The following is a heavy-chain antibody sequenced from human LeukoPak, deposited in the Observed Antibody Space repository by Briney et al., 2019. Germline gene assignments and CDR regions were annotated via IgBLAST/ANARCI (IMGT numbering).Heavy chain of an antibody. J-gene: IGHJ4*02. D-gene: IGHD6-13*01. CDR3: ARQGGKGAAAGDFDY. V-gene: IGHV4-39*01. CDR2: IYYSGST. Sequence: SETLSLTCTVSGGSISSSSYYWGWIRQPPGKGLEWIGSIYYSGSTYYNPSLKSRVTISVDTSKNQFSLKLSSVTAADTAVYYCARQGGKGAAAGDFDYWGQGTLVTVSS. CDR1: GGSISSSSYY.